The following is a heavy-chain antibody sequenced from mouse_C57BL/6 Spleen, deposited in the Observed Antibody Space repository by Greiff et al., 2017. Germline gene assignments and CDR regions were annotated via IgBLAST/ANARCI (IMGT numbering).Heavy chain of an antibody. CDR3: AREPFAY. J-gene: IGHJ3*01. CDR2: ISDGGSYT. Sequence: EVQLVESGGGLVKPGGSLKLSCAASGFTFSSYAMSWVRQTPEKRLEWVATISDGGSYTYYPDNVKGRFTISRDNAKNNLYLQMSHLKSEDTAMYYCAREPFAYWGQGTLVTVSA. CDR1: GFTFSSYA. V-gene: IGHV5-4*01.